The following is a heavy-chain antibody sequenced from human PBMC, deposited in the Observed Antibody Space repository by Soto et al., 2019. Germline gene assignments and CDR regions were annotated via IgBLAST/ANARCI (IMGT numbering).Heavy chain of an antibody. J-gene: IGHJ4*02. D-gene: IGHD3-22*01. CDR3: ARLRPNYYDSSGYYYLFDY. Sequence: XETLSLTCSVDGWSFSGYYWSWIRQPPGKGLEWIGEINHSGSTNYNPSLKSRVTISVDTSKNQFSLKLSSVTAADTAVYYCARLRPNYYDSSGYYYLFDYWGQGTLVTVS. V-gene: IGHV4-34*01. CDR1: GWSFSGYY. CDR2: INHSGST.